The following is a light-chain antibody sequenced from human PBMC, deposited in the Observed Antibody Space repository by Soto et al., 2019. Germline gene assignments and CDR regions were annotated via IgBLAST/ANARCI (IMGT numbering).Light chain of an antibody. CDR2: EVS. CDR3: SSYTSSSSNFV. Sequence: QSALTQPASVSGSPGQSITISCTGTSSDVGSYNLVSWYQQHPGKAPQLMIYEVSNRPSGVSNRFSGSKSGNTASLTISGLQAEDKADYYCSSYTSSSSNFVFGSGTKVTVL. J-gene: IGLJ1*01. V-gene: IGLV2-14*02. CDR1: SSDVGSYNL.